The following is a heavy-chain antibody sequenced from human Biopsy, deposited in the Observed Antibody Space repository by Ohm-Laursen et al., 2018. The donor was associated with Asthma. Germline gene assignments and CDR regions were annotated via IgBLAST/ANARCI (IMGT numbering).Heavy chain of an antibody. V-gene: IGHV3-11*01. D-gene: IGHD6-25*01. CDR2: ISSSGSTT. CDR3: ARVFESSEWGPFYHFGLDV. J-gene: IGHJ6*02. CDR1: GFSFSDYY. Sequence: SLRLSCTASGFSFSDYYMTWMRQAPGKGLEWVSSISSSGSTTYPAESVMGRFTISRDNAQKSLFLQMGSLRAEDTAIYYCARVFESSEWGPFYHFGLDVWGQGTTVAVSS.